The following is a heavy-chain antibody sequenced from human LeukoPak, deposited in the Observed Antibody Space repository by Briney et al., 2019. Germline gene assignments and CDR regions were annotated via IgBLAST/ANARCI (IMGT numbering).Heavy chain of an antibody. CDR3: ARDGEQWLVKDDSRGGYYYYGMDV. Sequence: ASVKVSCKASGYTFTGYYMHWVRQAPGQGLEWMGWINPNSAGTNYAQKLQGRVTMTRDTSISTAYMELSRLRSDDTAVYYCARDGEQWLVKDDSRGGYYYYGMDVWGQGTTVTVSS. V-gene: IGHV1-2*02. D-gene: IGHD6-19*01. CDR1: GYTFTGYY. CDR2: INPNSAGT. J-gene: IGHJ6*02.